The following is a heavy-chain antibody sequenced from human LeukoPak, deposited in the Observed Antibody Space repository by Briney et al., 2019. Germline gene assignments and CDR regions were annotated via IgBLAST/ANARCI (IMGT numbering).Heavy chain of an antibody. V-gene: IGHV3-7*01. CDR3: TRDGDTVLTRGYYYYMDV. CDR2: IRQDGSEK. D-gene: IGHD3-10*01. CDR1: GFTFSSYW. Sequence: GGSLRLSCAASGFTFSSYWMSWVRQAPGKGLEWVANIRQDGSEKYYVDSVKGRFTISRDNARNSLYLQMNSLRAEDTAVYYCTRDGDTVLTRGYYYYMDVWGKGTTVTVSS. J-gene: IGHJ6*03.